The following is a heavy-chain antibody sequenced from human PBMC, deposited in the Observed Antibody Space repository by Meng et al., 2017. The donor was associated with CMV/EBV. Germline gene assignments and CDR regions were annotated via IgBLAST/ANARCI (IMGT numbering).Heavy chain of an antibody. J-gene: IGHJ6*02. V-gene: IGHV1-69*10. CDR1: GGTFSSYA. CDR3: ARERMDIVVVPAAPGYYGMDV. D-gene: IGHD2-2*03. CDR2: IIPILGIA. Sequence: SVKVSCKASGGTFSSYAISWVRQAPGQGLEWMGGIIPILGIANYAQKFQGRVTITADKSTSTAYMELSSLRSEDTAVYYCARERMDIVVVPAAPGYYGMDVWGQGTTVTVSS.